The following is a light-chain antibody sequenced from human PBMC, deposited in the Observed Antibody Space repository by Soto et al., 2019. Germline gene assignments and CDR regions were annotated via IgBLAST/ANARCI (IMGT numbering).Light chain of an antibody. CDR2: DVT. Sequence: LAQPPSVSVAPGQTARITCGGNNIGSQSVHWYQQYPGEAPKRMIYDVTKRPSGVPDRFSGAKSGNTASLTISGLQPEDEADYYCCSYGGSYAPYVFGTGTKVTVL. CDR3: CSYGGSYAPYV. J-gene: IGLJ1*01. CDR1: NIGSQS. V-gene: IGLV2-11*01.